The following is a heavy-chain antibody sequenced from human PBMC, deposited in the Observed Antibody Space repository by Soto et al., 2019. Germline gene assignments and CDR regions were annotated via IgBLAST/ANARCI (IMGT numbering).Heavy chain of an antibody. V-gene: IGHV3-30-3*01. D-gene: IGHD3-10*01. Sequence: VGSLRLSCAASGFTFSSYAMHWVRQAPGKGLEWVAVISYDGSNKYYADSVKGRFTISRDNSKNTLYLQMNSLRAEDTAVYYCARDFLDYYGSGSPFDPWGQGTLVTVSS. J-gene: IGHJ5*02. CDR1: GFTFSSYA. CDR3: ARDFLDYYGSGSPFDP. CDR2: ISYDGSNK.